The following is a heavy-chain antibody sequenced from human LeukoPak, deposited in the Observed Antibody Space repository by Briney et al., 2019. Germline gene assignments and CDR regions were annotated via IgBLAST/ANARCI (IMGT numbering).Heavy chain of an antibody. CDR2: MNGDGRDT. V-gene: IGHV3-74*01. J-gene: IGHJ6*03. CDR1: GFTFSSYE. D-gene: IGHD1-14*01. CDR3: VKAGQGYMDV. Sequence: PGGSLRLSCAASGFTFSSYEMNWVRQAPGKGLVWVSIMNGDGRDTRYADSVKGRFTISRDNAKNTLHLQMNSLRADDTAMYYCVKAGQGYMDVWGKGTTVIVSS.